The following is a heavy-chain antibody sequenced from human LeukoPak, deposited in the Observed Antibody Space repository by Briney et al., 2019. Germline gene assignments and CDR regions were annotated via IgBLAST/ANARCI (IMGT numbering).Heavy chain of an antibody. CDR1: GFSFSSYA. J-gene: IGHJ2*01. D-gene: IGHD5-12*01. V-gene: IGHV3-23*01. CDR2: VSGSGDST. Sequence: PGGSLRLSCAASGFSFSSYAMNWVRQAPGKGLEWVSAVSGSGDSTYYPDSVKGRFTISRDNSKNTPYLQMNSLRAEDTAVYYCAKGSYSGYPTYWYFDLWGRGTLVTVSS. CDR3: AKGSYSGYPTYWYFDL.